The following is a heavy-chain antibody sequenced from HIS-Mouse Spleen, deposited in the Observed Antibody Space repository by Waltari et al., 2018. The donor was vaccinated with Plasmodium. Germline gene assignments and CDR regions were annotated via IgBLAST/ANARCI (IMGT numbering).Heavy chain of an antibody. Sequence: EVQLGESGGGLVQPGGSRGLSGAASGFTLSSYWRSWVRQAQGKGLEWVANIKQDGSEKYYVDSVKGRFTISRDNAKNSLYLQMNSLRAEDTAVYYCASSWYWYFDLWGRGTLVTVSS. CDR2: IKQDGSEK. D-gene: IGHD6-13*01. V-gene: IGHV3-7*01. CDR1: GFTLSSYW. J-gene: IGHJ2*01. CDR3: ASSWYWYFDL.